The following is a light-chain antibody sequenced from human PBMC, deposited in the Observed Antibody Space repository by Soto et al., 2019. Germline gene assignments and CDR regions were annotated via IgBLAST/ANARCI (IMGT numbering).Light chain of an antibody. CDR2: GSY. V-gene: IGKV3-20*01. CDR1: HYVINTH. J-gene: IGKJ5*01. Sequence: ESILTQSPGTLSLSPGQRVSLSCKASHYVINTHLAWYQHKPGQAPRLLGYGSYNRATGIPERFSGRGSVRDFTRTSDRLESEDSAVYYGQQYDESSVIFGQGTRLEIK. CDR3: QQYDESSVI.